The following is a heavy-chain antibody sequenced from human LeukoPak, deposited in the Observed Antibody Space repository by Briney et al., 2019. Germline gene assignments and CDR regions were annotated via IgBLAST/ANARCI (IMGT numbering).Heavy chain of an antibody. V-gene: IGHV3-9*01. CDR3: AKGGGYCSSTSCYGGDFDY. J-gene: IGHJ4*02. CDR1: GFTFDDYA. CDR2: ISWNSGSI. D-gene: IGHD2-2*01. Sequence: GGSLRLSCAASGFTFDDYAMHWVRQAPGKGLEWVSGISWNSGSIGYADSVKGRFTISRDNAKNSLYLQMNSLRAEDTALYYCAKGGGYCSSTSCYGGDFDYWGQGTLVTVSS.